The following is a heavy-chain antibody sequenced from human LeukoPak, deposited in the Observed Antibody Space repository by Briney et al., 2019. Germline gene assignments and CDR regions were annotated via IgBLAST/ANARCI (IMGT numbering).Heavy chain of an antibody. CDR1: GFTFDDYA. Sequence: GGSLRLSCAASGFTFDDYAMHWVRHAPGKGLEWVSLISGDGGSTYYADSVKGRFTISRDNSKNSLYLQMNSLRTEDTALYYCAKDMWRFGELDYDYWGQGTLVTVSS. D-gene: IGHD3-10*01. CDR3: AKDMWRFGELDYDY. J-gene: IGHJ4*02. V-gene: IGHV3-43*02. CDR2: ISGDGGST.